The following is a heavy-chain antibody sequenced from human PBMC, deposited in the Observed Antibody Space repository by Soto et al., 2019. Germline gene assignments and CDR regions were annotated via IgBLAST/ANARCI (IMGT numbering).Heavy chain of an antibody. D-gene: IGHD2-21*02. CDR3: ACTPDYGGNLPFDY. CDR1: GFTFSSYA. V-gene: IGHV3-30-3*01. CDR2: ISYDGSNK. Sequence: ESGGGVVQPGRSLRLSCAASGFTFSSYAMHWVRQAPGKGLEWVAVISYDGSNKYYADSVKGRFTISRDNSKNTLYLQMNSLRAEDTAVYCCACTPDYGGNLPFDYWGQGTLVTVSS. J-gene: IGHJ4*02.